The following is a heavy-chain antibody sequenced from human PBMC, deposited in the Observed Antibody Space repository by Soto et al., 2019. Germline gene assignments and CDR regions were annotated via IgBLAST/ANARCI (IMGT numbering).Heavy chain of an antibody. CDR2: IWYDGSNK. D-gene: IGHD1-1*01. V-gene: IGHV3-33*01. CDR1: GFTFSSYG. J-gene: IGHJ6*03. Sequence: QVQLVESGGGVVQLGRSLRLSCAASGFTFSSYGMHWVRQAPGKGLEWVAVIWYDGSNKYYADSVKGRFTISRDNSKNTLYLQMNSLRAEDTAVYYCARRTTYYYYMDVWGKGTTVTVSS. CDR3: ARRTTYYYYMDV.